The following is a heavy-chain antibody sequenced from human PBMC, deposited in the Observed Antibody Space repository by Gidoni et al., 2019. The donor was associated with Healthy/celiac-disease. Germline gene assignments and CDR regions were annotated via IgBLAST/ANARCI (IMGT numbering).Heavy chain of an antibody. Sequence: EVQLVESGGGLVQPGRSLRLSCAASGFTFDDYAMHWVRQAPGKGLEWVSGISWNSGSIGYADSVKGRFTSSRDNAKNSLYLQMNSLRAEDTALYYCAKDIFYGGNSYGMDVWGQGTTVTVSS. CDR2: ISWNSGSI. V-gene: IGHV3-9*01. CDR1: GFTFDDYA. D-gene: IGHD4-17*01. CDR3: AKDIFYGGNSYGMDV. J-gene: IGHJ6*02.